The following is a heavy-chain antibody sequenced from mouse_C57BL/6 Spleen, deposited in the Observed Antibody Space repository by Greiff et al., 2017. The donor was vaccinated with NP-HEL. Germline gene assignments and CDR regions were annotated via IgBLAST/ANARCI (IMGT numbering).Heavy chain of an antibody. J-gene: IGHJ4*01. CDR1: GFPFSSYG. V-gene: IGHV5-6*02. Sequence: EVKLVESGGDLVKPGGSLKLSCAASGFPFSSYGMSWVRQTPDKRLEWVATISSGGSYTYYPDSVQGRFTISRDNAKNTLYLQMSSLKSEDTAMYYCARHGTTVVADYAMDYWGQGTSVTVSS. CDR2: ISSGGSYT. CDR3: ARHGTTVVADYAMDY. D-gene: IGHD1-1*01.